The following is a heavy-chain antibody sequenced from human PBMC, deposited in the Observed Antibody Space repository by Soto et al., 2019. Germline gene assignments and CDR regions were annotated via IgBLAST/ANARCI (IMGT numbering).Heavy chain of an antibody. CDR1: GFTFSSYA. CDR2: ISYDGSNK. J-gene: IGHJ4*02. Sequence: GGSLRLSCAASGFTFSSYAMHWVRQAPGKGLEWVAVISYDGSNKYCADSVKGRFTISRDNSKNTLYLQMNSLRAEDTAVYYCPQSIAVAGTSGEYFDYWGQGTLVTVSS. D-gene: IGHD6-19*01. CDR3: PQSIAVAGTSGEYFDY. V-gene: IGHV3-30-3*01.